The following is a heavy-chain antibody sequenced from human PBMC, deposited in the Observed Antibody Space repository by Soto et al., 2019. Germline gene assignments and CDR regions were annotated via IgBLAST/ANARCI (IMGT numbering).Heavy chain of an antibody. J-gene: IGHJ4*02. CDR2: IYYSGST. Sequence: QVQLQESGPGLVKPSQTLSLTCTVYGGSISRGDYYWSWIRQPPGKGLEWIGYIYYSGSTYYNPSLKSRVTISVDTSKNQFSLKLSSVTAADTAVYYCARAEGSSGYYFFDYWGQGTLVTVSS. CDR1: GGSISRGDYY. V-gene: IGHV4-30-4*01. CDR3: ARAEGSSGYYFFDY. D-gene: IGHD3-22*01.